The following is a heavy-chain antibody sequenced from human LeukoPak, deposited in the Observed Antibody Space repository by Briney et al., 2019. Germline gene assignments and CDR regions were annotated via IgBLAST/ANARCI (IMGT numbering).Heavy chain of an antibody. D-gene: IGHD3-3*01. J-gene: IGHJ4*02. CDR3: ARAVRAHPPADF. V-gene: IGHV3-74*01. CDR2: LNSDGSST. CDR1: GFTFSSYW. Sequence: PGGSLRLSCAASGFTFSSYWMHWVRQAPGKGLVWVSRLNSDGSSTTYADSVKGRSSISRDNAKNTLYLHMSSLRAEDTGVYYCARAVRAHPPADFWGQGTLVTVSS.